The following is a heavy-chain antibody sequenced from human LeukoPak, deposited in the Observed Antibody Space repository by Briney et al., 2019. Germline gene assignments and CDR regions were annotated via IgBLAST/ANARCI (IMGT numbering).Heavy chain of an antibody. V-gene: IGHV5-51*01. D-gene: IGHD6-19*01. Sequence: PGESLKISCKGSGYSFTSYWIGWVRQMPGKGLEWMGIIYPGDSDTRYSPPFQGQVTISADKSISTAYLQWSSLKASDTAMYYCARRGAVAGTFFDYWGQGTLVTVSS. J-gene: IGHJ4*02. CDR2: IYPGDSDT. CDR1: GYSFTSYW. CDR3: ARRGAVAGTFFDY.